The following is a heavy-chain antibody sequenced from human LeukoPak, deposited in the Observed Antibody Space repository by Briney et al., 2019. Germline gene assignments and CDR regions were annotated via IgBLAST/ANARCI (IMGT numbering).Heavy chain of an antibody. Sequence: GASVKVSCKASGGTFSSYAISWVRQAPGQGLEWMGGIIPIFGTANYAQKFQGRVTITTDESTSTAYMELSGLRSEDTAVYYCARAVGTTVTTALFDYWGQGTLVTVSS. V-gene: IGHV1-69*05. CDR1: GGTFSSYA. CDR3: ARAVGTTVTTALFDY. CDR2: IIPIFGTA. D-gene: IGHD4-17*01. J-gene: IGHJ4*02.